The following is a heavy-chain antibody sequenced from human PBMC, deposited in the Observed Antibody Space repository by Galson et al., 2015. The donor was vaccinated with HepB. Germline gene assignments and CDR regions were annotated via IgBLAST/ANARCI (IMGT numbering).Heavy chain of an antibody. V-gene: IGHV4-39*01. D-gene: IGHD3-9*01. CDR2: IFYRGST. Sequence: TVSGGSISGSRYYWGWIRQPPGKGLEWIGRIFYRGSTYHNPSLKSRVTISVDTSKNQFSLKLSSVTAADTAVYYCARHNDIDYWGQGTLVTVSS. J-gene: IGHJ4*02. CDR3: ARHNDIDY. CDR1: GGSISGSRYY.